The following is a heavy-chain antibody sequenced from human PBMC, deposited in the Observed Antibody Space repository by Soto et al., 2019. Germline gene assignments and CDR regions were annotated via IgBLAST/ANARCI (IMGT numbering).Heavy chain of an antibody. CDR2: IYHSGST. V-gene: IGHV4-4*02. CDR3: ARSYDSSGFNWFDP. J-gene: IGHJ5*02. D-gene: IGHD3-22*01. CDR1: GGSISSSNW. Sequence: SETLSLTCAVSGGSISSSNWWSWVRQPPGKGLEWIGEIYHSGSTNYNPSLKSRVTISVDKSKNQFSLKPSSVTAADTAVYYCARSYDSSGFNWFDPWGQGTLVTVSS.